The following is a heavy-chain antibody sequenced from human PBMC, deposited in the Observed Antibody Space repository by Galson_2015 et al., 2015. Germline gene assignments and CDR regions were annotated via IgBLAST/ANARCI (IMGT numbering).Heavy chain of an antibody. CDR2: ISYDGSNK. CDR1: GFTFSSYA. CDR3: AREENAAARHENYYYYGMDV. D-gene: IGHD6-6*01. J-gene: IGHJ6*02. V-gene: IGHV3-30-3*01. Sequence: SLRLSCAASGFTFSSYAMHWVRQAPGKGLEWVAVISYDGSNKYYADSVRGRFTISRDNSKNTLYLQMNSLRAEDTAVYYCAREENAAARHENYYYYGMDVWGQGTTVTVSS.